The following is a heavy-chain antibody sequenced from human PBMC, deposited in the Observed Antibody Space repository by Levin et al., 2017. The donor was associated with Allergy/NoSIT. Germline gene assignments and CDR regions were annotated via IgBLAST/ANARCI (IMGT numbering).Heavy chain of an antibody. Sequence: ASVKVSCKGSGYSFTSYWIGWVRQMPGKGLEWMGIIYPGDSDTRYSPSFQGQVTISADKSISTAYLQWSSLKASDTAMYYCARHFSSSSSGEEKDAFDIWGQGTMVTVSS. CDR2: IYPGDSDT. CDR1: GYSFTSYW. D-gene: IGHD6-6*01. V-gene: IGHV5-51*01. J-gene: IGHJ3*02. CDR3: ARHFSSSSSGEEKDAFDI.